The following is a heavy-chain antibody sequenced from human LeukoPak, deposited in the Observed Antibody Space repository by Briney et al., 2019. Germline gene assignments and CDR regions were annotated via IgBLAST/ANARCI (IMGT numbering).Heavy chain of an antibody. J-gene: IGHJ4*02. CDR1: GFSVSSNY. Sequence: PGGSLRLSCAASGFSVSSNYMNWVRQAPGKGLEWVSAIYTGGTTYYADSVKCRFTISRDNSKNTLYLQMNSLRAEDTAVYYCARDKLGSGYSSDFDYWGQGTLVTVSS. CDR2: IYTGGTT. CDR3: ARDKLGSGYSSDFDY. V-gene: IGHV3-66*02. D-gene: IGHD6-19*01.